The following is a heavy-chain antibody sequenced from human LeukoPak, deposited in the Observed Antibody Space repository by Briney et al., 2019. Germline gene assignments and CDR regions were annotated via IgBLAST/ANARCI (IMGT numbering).Heavy chain of an antibody. J-gene: IGHJ3*02. D-gene: IGHD3-3*01. CDR1: GFTFSSYA. CDR2: ISGSGGST. V-gene: IGHV3-23*01. Sequence: PGGSLRLSCAASGFTFSSYAMSWVRQAPGKGLEWVSGISGSGGSTYYADSVKGRFTISRDNAKNSLYLQMNSLRAEDTAVYYCARARKKQGVLRFLEWLGGAFDIWGQGTMVTVSS. CDR3: ARARKKQGVLRFLEWLGGAFDI.